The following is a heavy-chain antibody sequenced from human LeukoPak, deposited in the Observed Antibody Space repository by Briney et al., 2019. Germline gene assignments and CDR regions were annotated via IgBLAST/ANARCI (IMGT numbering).Heavy chain of an antibody. CDR2: IYYSGST. V-gene: IGHV4-39*01. CDR1: GGSLSSSSYY. J-gene: IGHJ4*02. CDR3: ARGPRGTMVRGVK. D-gene: IGHD3-10*01. Sequence: SETLSLTCTVSGGSLSSSSYYWGWIRQPPGRGLEWIGSIYYSGSTYYNPSLKSRVTISVDTSKNQFSLKLSSVTAADTAVYYCARGPRGTMVRGVKWGQGTLVTVSS.